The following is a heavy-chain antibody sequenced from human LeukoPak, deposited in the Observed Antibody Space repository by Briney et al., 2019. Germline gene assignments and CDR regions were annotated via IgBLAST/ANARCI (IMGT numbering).Heavy chain of an antibody. J-gene: IGHJ1*01. CDR3: ASGGYYGSGSYYPEYFQH. V-gene: IGHV6-1*01. CDR2: TYYRSKWYN. Sequence: SQTLSLTCAISGDSVSSNSAAWNWIRQSPSRGLEWLGRTYYRSKWYNDYAVSVKSRITINPDTSKSQFSLQLNSVTPEDTAVYYCASGGYYGSGSYYPEYFQHWGQGTLVTVSS. CDR1: GDSVSSNSAA. D-gene: IGHD3-10*01.